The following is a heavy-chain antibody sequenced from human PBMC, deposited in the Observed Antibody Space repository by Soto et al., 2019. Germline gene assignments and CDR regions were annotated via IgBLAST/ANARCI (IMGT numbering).Heavy chain of an antibody. J-gene: IGHJ5*02. D-gene: IGHD2-21*02. CDR3: ARAYCGGDCYSYNWFDP. V-gene: IGHV5-51*01. Sequence: GESLKISCNGSGYSFTSYWIGWVRQMPGKGLEWMGIIYPGDSDTRYSPSFQGQVTISADKSISTAYLQWSSLKASDTAMYYCARAYCGGDCYSYNWFDPWGQGTLVTVSS. CDR1: GYSFTSYW. CDR2: IYPGDSDT.